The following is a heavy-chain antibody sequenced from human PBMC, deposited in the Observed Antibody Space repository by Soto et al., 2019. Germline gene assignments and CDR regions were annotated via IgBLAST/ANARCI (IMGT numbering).Heavy chain of an antibody. J-gene: IGHJ4*02. CDR3: ARDLRTRHCDY. Sequence: QVQLVESGGGVVQPGKSLRLSCAASGFAFSGYAMHWVRQAPGKGLEWVAIIWYDGSNTYYVDSVKGRFTISRDNSNNMVYLQMNSLRADDTAVYYCARDLRTRHCDYWGQGTPVTVSS. D-gene: IGHD4-17*01. CDR2: IWYDGSNT. V-gene: IGHV3-33*01. CDR1: GFAFSGYA.